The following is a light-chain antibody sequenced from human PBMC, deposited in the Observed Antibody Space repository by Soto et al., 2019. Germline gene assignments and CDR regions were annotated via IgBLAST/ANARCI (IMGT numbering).Light chain of an antibody. CDR1: QGIRND. Sequence: AIQMTQSPSSLSASVGDRVTITCRASQGIRNDLGWYQQKPGKAPKLLIYAASSLQSGAPSRFSGSGSGTDFALAISRLQPEDLATYYCLQDYNYPRTFGQGSRVEI. V-gene: IGKV1-6*01. J-gene: IGKJ1*01. CDR2: AAS. CDR3: LQDYNYPRT.